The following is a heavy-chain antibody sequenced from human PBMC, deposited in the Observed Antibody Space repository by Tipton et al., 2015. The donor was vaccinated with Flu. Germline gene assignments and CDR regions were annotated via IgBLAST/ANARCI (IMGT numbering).Heavy chain of an antibody. CDR1: NYSLISGYY. V-gene: IGHV4-38-2*02. D-gene: IGHD4-23*01. J-gene: IGHJ4*02. Sequence: TLSLTCTVSNYSLISGYYWGWIRQSPGKGLEWIGSIYHSGSAYYNPSLESRVTISIDTSKNQFSLKANSVTAADTAIYYCARCYVGYPHLFWGQGRLVTVSS. CDR2: IYHSGSA. CDR3: ARCYVGYPHLF.